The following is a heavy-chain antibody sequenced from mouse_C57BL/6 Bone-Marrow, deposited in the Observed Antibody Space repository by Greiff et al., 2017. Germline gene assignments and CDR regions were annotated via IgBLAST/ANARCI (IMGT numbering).Heavy chain of an antibody. D-gene: IGHD1-1*01. Sequence: VQLQQSGAELARPGASVKLSCKASGYTFTSSGISWVKQRTGQGLEWIGEIYPRSGNTYYNEKFKGKATLTADKSSRTAYMELRRLTSEDSAVYFCARIKLRVGFCAMDDWGQGTSVTVSA. CDR3: ARIKLRVGFCAMDD. V-gene: IGHV1-81*01. J-gene: IGHJ4*01. CDR1: GYTFTSSG. CDR2: IYPRSGNT.